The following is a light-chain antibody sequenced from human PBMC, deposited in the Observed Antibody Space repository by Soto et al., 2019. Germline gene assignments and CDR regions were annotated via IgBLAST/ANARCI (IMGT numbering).Light chain of an antibody. CDR1: QSISSW. Sequence: DIQMTQSPSTLSASVGDTVTIASRASQSISSWLAWYQQKPGKAPKLLIYKASTLASGVPSNVSGSGSGTEFTLTISSLQTDDFATYYCQQYNSYSRTCGQGTKVDIK. CDR3: QQYNSYSRT. J-gene: IGKJ1*01. V-gene: IGKV1-5*03. CDR2: KAS.